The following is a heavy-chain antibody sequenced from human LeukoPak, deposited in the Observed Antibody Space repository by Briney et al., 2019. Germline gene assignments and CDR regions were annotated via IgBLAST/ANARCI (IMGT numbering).Heavy chain of an antibody. CDR3: ANYDSSGYYIN. CDR2: IYYSGST. J-gene: IGHJ4*02. Sequence: PSETLSLTCTVSGGSISSSSYYWGWIRQPPGKGLEWIGSIYYSGSTYYNPSLKSRVTISVDTSKNQFSLKLSSVTATDTAVYYCANYDSSGYYINWGQGTLVTVSS. V-gene: IGHV4-39*01. D-gene: IGHD3-22*01. CDR1: GGSISSSSYY.